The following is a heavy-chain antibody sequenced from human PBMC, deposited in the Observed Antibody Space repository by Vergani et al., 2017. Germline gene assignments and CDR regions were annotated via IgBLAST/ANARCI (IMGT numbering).Heavy chain of an antibody. V-gene: IGHV3-33*06. CDR3: AKDLLFGSGTYYGVDY. CDR2: IWYDGSNK. CDR1: GFRFSSYG. J-gene: IGHJ4*02. Sequence: VQLVESGGGVVQPGRSLRLSCAASGFRFSSYGMNWVRQAPGKGLEWVAVIWYDGSNKYYADSVKGRFTISRDNSQNTVNLQMNSLRPEDTAVYYCAKDLLFGSGTYYGVDYWGQGTLVTVSS. D-gene: IGHD3-10*01.